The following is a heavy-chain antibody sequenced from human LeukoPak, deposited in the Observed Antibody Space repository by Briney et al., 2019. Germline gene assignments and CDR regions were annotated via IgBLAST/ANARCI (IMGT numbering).Heavy chain of an antibody. J-gene: IGHJ4*02. V-gene: IGHV1-69*04. CDR1: GGTFSSYA. D-gene: IGHD6-13*01. CDR2: IIPILGIA. Sequence: ASVKVSCKASGGTFSSYAISWVRQAPGQGLEWMGRIIPILGIANYAQKFQGRVTITADKSTSTAYMELSSLRSEDTAVYYCARDTGGSSSWYPPDYWGQETLVTVSS. CDR3: ARDTGGSSSWYPPDY.